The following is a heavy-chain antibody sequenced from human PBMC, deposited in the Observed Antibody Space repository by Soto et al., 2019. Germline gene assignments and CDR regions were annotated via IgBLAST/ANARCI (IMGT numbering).Heavy chain of an antibody. CDR3: ARNTYDVGDFDY. CDR1: GYTFTNYD. CDR2: MTLNSGNT. V-gene: IGHV1-8*01. D-gene: IGHD1-26*01. J-gene: IGHJ4*02. Sequence: QVQLVQSGAEVKKPGASVKVSCKASGYTFTNYDINWVRQATGQGLEWMGWMTLNSGNTGYAQKFQGRVTMTRDTSKNTAYIELSSLKSEDTAVYYCARNTYDVGDFDYWGQGTLVTVSS.